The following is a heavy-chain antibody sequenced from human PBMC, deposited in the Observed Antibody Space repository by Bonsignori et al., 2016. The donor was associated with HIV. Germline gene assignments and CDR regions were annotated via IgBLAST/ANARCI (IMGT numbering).Heavy chain of an antibody. Sequence: GGSLRLSCAASGFTFSSYGMHWVRQAPGKGLEWVAFIRYDGSNKYNADSVKGRFTISRDNSKNTLYLQMNSLRAEDTAVYYCAKIYSNYENFYYYYYIDVWGRGTAVTVSS. CDR1: GFTFSSYG. CDR3: AKIYSNYENFYYYYYIDV. D-gene: IGHD4-11*01. CDR2: IRYDGSNK. J-gene: IGHJ6*03. V-gene: IGHV3-30*02.